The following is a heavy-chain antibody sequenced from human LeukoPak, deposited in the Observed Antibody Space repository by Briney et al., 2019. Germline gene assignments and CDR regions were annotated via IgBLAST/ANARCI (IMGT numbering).Heavy chain of an antibody. V-gene: IGHV3-7*01. CDR1: GFTFSSYW. J-gene: IGHJ4*02. D-gene: IGHD2-15*01. CDR2: IKQGGSEK. Sequence: GGSLRLSCAASGFTFSSYWMSWVRQAPGKGLEWEANIKQGGSEKYYVDSVKGRFTISRDNAKNSLYLQMNSLRAEDTAVYYCARDGYCSGGSCYFDYWGQGTLVTVSS. CDR3: ARDGYCSGGSCYFDY.